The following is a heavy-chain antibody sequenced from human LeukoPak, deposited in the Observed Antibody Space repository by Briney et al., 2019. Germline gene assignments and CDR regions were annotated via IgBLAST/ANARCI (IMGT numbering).Heavy chain of an antibody. V-gene: IGHV1-69*05. D-gene: IGHD3-22*01. Sequence: ASVKVSCKASGGTFSSYAISWVRQAPGQGLEWMGGIIPIFGTANYAQKFQGRVTITTDESTSTVYMELSSLRSEDTAVYYCARQSLYYDSSGYYPKNYFDYWGQGTLVTVSS. CDR2: IIPIFGTA. CDR3: ARQSLYYDSSGYYPKNYFDY. CDR1: GGTFSSYA. J-gene: IGHJ4*02.